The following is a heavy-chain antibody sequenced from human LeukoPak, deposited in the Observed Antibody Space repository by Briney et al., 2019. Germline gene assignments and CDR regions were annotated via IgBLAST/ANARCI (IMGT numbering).Heavy chain of an antibody. V-gene: IGHV1-69*04. Sequence: SVKVSCKASGGTFSSYAISWVRQAPGQGLEWVGRIIPILGIANYAQKFQGRVTITADKSTSTAYMELSSLRSEDTAVCYCARIEGGSYYYYYGMDVWGQGTTVTVSS. CDR2: IIPILGIA. J-gene: IGHJ6*02. CDR1: GGTFSSYA. D-gene: IGHD1-26*01. CDR3: ARIEGGSYYYYYGMDV.